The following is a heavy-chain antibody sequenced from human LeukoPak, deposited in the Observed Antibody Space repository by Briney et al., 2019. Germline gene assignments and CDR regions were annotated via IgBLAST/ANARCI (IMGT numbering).Heavy chain of an antibody. CDR3: ARGLGITMVRGVIITQGMDV. V-gene: IGHV3-74*01. Sequence: GGSLRLSCAASGFTFSSYWMHLVRQAPGKGLVWVSRINSDGSSTSYADSVKGRFTISRDNAKNTLYLQMNSLRAEDTAVYYCARGLGITMVRGVIITQGMDVWGQGTTVTVSS. CDR1: GFTFSSYW. D-gene: IGHD3-10*01. J-gene: IGHJ6*02. CDR2: INSDGSST.